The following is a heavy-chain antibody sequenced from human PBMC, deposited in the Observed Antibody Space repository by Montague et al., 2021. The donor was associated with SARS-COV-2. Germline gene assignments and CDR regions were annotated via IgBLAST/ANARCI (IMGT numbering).Heavy chain of an antibody. D-gene: IGHD6-13*01. Sequence: CAISGDSVSSNNAAWNWIRQSPSRGLEWLGRANYRSKWHYDYAVSVKSRILIIPDTSKNQFSLKLSSVTAADTAVYYCARGRYSSSWYGDKNWFDPWGQGTLVTVSS. CDR1: GDSVSSNNAA. J-gene: IGHJ5*02. V-gene: IGHV6-1*01. CDR3: ARGRYSSSWYGDKNWFDP. CDR2: ANYRSKWHY.